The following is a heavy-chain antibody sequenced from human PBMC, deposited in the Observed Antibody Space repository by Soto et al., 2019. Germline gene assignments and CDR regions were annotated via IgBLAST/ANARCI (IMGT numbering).Heavy chain of an antibody. J-gene: IGHJ6*02. CDR2: IYPGDSDT. Sequence: PGESLKISCKGSGYSFTSYWIGWVRQMPGKGLEWMGIIYPGDSDTRYSPSFQGQVTISADKSISTAYLQWSSLKASDTAMYYCARLDLTDYYCYGMDVWGQGTTVTVSS. CDR3: ARLDLTDYYCYGMDV. V-gene: IGHV5-51*01. D-gene: IGHD3-9*01. CDR1: GYSFTSYW.